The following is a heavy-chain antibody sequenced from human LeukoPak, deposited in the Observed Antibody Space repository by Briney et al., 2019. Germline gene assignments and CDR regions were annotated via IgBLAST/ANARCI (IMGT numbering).Heavy chain of an antibody. J-gene: IGHJ4*02. D-gene: IGHD2-2*01. CDR3: ARRTDSTSTSFDY. Sequence: PSETLSLTCTVSGGSISSYYWSWIRQPPGKGLEWIGYIYYSGSTNYNPSLKSRVTISVDTSKNQFSLKLSSATAADTAVYYCARRTDSTSTSFDYWGQGTLVTVSS. CDR1: GGSISSYY. CDR2: IYYSGST. V-gene: IGHV4-59*08.